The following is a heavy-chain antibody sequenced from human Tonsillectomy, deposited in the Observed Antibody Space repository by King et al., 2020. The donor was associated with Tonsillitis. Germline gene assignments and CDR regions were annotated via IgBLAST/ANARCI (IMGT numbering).Heavy chain of an antibody. CDR3: AANGREGAFDI. CDR1: GFTFSSYG. D-gene: IGHD1-26*01. V-gene: IGHV3-33*08. CDR2: IWYDGSKK. J-gene: IGHJ3*02. Sequence: QLVQSGGGVVQPGKSLRLSCAASGFTFSSYGMHWVRQAPGKGLEWVAVIWYDGSKKYYAESVKGRFAISRDNSKNTLYVQMNSLRAEDTAVYFCAANGREGAFDIWGQGTMVTVSS.